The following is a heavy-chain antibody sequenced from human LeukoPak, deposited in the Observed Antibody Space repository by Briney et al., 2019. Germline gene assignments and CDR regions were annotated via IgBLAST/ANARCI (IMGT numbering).Heavy chain of an antibody. D-gene: IGHD2-2*01. CDR2: ISYDGSNK. Sequence: GRSLRLSCAASGFTFSSYGMHWVRQAPGKGLEWVAVISYDGSNKYYADSVKGRFTISRDNSKNTLYLQMNSLRAEDTAVYYCAKDRYCSSTSCPAGTHYYYYGMDVWGQGTTVTVSS. J-gene: IGHJ6*02. V-gene: IGHV3-30*18. CDR1: GFTFSSYG. CDR3: AKDRYCSSTSCPAGTHYYYYGMDV.